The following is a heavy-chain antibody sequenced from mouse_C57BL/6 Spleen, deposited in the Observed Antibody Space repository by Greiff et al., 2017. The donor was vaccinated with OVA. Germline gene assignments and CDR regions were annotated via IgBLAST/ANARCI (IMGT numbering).Heavy chain of an antibody. Sequence: QVQLQQSGAELVRPGASVTLSCKASGYTFTDYEMHWVKQTPVHGLEWIGAIDPETGGTAYNQKFKGKAILTADKSSSTAYMELRGLTSEDSAVYYCTREYLGYFDVWGTGTTVTVSS. CDR3: TREYLGYFDV. D-gene: IGHD5-2*01. CDR2: IDPETGGT. CDR1: GYTFTDYE. J-gene: IGHJ1*03. V-gene: IGHV1-15*01.